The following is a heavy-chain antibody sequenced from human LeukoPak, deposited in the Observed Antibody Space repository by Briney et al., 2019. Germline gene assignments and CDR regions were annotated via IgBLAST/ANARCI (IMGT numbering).Heavy chain of an antibody. J-gene: IGHJ5*02. V-gene: IGHV1-69*13. D-gene: IGHD4-17*01. CDR1: GGTFSSYA. Sequence: SVKVSCKASGGTFSSYAISWVRQAPGQGLEWMGGIIPIFGTANYAQKFQGRVTITADESTSTAYMELSSLRSEDTAVYYCARSGPQYGDPREVRFDPWGQGTLVTVSS. CDR2: IIPIFGTA. CDR3: ARSGPQYGDPREVRFDP.